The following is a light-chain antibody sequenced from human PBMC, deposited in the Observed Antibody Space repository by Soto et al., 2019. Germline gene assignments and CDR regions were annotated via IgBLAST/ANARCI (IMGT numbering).Light chain of an antibody. Sequence: IQVTQSPSSLSASVGDRVTITCRASQSIAVYLNWYQQKPGHSPKLLIYAASSLQSGVPSRFSGSGSETDFTLTISGLQPEDFANYYCQQTYSTPPVFGGGTKVEIK. V-gene: IGKV1-39*01. CDR3: QQTYSTPPV. J-gene: IGKJ4*01. CDR2: AAS. CDR1: QSIAVY.